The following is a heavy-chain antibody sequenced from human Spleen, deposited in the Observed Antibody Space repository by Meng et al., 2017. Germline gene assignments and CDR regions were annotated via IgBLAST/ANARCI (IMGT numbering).Heavy chain of an antibody. J-gene: IGHJ4*02. CDR2: ISSISTYI. Sequence: ELPPLESGGGLFKPGWSLVLSCEASGFTFSNYSMNWVRQAPGKGLEWVSSISSISTYIYYADSVKGRFTISRDNAKDSLYLHMNSLRAEDTAVYYCARDYGGDSGGYWGQGTLVTVSS. CDR3: ARDYGGDSGGY. D-gene: IGHD4-23*01. V-gene: IGHV3-21*01. CDR1: GFTFSNYS.